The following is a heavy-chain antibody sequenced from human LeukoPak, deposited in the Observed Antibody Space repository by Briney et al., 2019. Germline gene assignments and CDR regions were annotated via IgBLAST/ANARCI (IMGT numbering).Heavy chain of an antibody. CDR1: GFTFSSHG. CDR2: ISSSSSYI. J-gene: IGHJ4*02. V-gene: IGHV3-21*01. CDR3: ARGLKFED. Sequence: GRSLRLSCVASGFTFSSHGMHWVRQAPGKGLEWVSSISSSSSYIYYADSVKGRLTISGDNAKNSLYLQMNSLRAEDTAVYYCARGLKFEDWGQGTLVTVSS.